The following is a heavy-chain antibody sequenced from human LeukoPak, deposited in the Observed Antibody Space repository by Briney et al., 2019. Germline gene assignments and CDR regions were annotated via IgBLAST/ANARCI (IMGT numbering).Heavy chain of an antibody. Sequence: SETLSLTCTVSGGSISSSSYYWGWIRQPPGKGLEWIGSIYYSGSTYYNPSLKSRVTISVDTSKNQFSLKLSSVTAADTAVYYCAIELRSITMVRGVIGAYYYYGMDVWGQGTTVTVSS. D-gene: IGHD3-10*01. CDR2: IYYSGST. J-gene: IGHJ6*02. V-gene: IGHV4-39*07. CDR1: GGSISSSSYY. CDR3: AIELRSITMVRGVIGAYYYYGMDV.